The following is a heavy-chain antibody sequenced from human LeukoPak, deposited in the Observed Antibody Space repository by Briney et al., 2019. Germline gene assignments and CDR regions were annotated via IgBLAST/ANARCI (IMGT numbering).Heavy chain of an antibody. CDR1: GGSISSYY. Sequence: SGTLSLTCTVSGGSISSYYWSWIRQPPGKGLEWIGYIYYSGSTNYNPSLKSRVTISVDTSKNQFSLKLSSVTAADTALYYCARDALRSVATDKPYTSDAFDIWGQGTMVTVSS. D-gene: IGHD5-12*01. J-gene: IGHJ3*02. V-gene: IGHV4-59*01. CDR3: ARDALRSVATDKPYTSDAFDI. CDR2: IYYSGST.